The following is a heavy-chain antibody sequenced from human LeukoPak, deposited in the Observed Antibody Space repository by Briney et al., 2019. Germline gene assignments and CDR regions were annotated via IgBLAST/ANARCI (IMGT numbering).Heavy chain of an antibody. CDR3: ASSRYCGGDCYPYYFDY. Sequence: GGSLRLSCAASGFTFSSYAMSWVRQAPGKGLEWVSVIYSGGSTYYADSVKGRFTISRDNSKNTLYLQMNSLRAEDTAVYYCASSRYCGGDCYPYYFDYWGQGTLVTVSS. D-gene: IGHD2-21*02. CDR1: GFTFSSYA. CDR2: IYSGGST. J-gene: IGHJ4*02. V-gene: IGHV3-53*01.